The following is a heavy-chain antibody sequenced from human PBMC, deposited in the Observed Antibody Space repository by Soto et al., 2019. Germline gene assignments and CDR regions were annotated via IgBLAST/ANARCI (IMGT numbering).Heavy chain of an antibody. CDR2: ISPGGDT. J-gene: IGHJ4*02. CDR3: AKDPSTGYADH. Sequence: EVQLLESGGDLVQPGGSLRLSCVASGFTFSGYAMTWVRQALGKGLEWVSTISPGGDTHYADSVKGRFTISRDNAKDTLFIEMNSLRAEDTAVYYCAKDPSTGYADHWGQGTLVTVSS. D-gene: IGHD3-9*01. CDR1: GFTFSGYA. V-gene: IGHV3-23*01.